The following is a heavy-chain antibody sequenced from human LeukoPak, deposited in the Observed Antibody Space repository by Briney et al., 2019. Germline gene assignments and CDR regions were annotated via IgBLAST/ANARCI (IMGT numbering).Heavy chain of an antibody. J-gene: IGHJ3*02. D-gene: IGHD3-10*01. CDR3: ARELVRVDYDAFDI. Sequence: PGGSLRLSCAASGFTVSSNYMSWVRQAPGKGLEWVSVIYSGGSTYYADSVKGRFTISRDNSKNTLYLQMNSLRAGDTAVYYCARELVRVDYDAFDIWGQGTMVTVSS. CDR1: GFTVSSNY. V-gene: IGHV3-53*01. CDR2: IYSGGST.